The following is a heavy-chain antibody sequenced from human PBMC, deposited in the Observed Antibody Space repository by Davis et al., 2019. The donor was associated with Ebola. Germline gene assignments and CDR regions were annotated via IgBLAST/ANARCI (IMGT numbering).Heavy chain of an antibody. CDR2: IYHSGST. CDR3: ARWPESYDSSGYYPTDAFDI. J-gene: IGHJ3*02. CDR1: GGSISSSNW. D-gene: IGHD3-22*01. Sequence: PSETLSLTCAVSGGSISSSNWWSWVRQPPGKGLEWIGEIYHSGSTNYNPSLKSRVTISVDKSKNQFSLKLSSVTAADTAVYYCARWPESYDSSGYYPTDAFDIWGQGTMVTVSS. V-gene: IGHV4-4*02.